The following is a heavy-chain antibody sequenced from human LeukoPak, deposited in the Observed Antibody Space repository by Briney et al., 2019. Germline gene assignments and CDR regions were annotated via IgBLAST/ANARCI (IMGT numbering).Heavy chain of an antibody. V-gene: IGHV4-59*01. J-gene: IGHJ4*02. Sequence: SETLSLTCAVYGGSFSGYYWSWIRQPPGKGLEWIGYIYYSGSTNYNPSLKSRVTISVDTSKNQFSLKLSSVTAADTAVYYCARGGLYGYYYDSSGYYTDYWGQGTLVTVSS. CDR2: IYYSGST. CDR1: GGSFSGYY. CDR3: ARGGLYGYYYDSSGYYTDY. D-gene: IGHD3-22*01.